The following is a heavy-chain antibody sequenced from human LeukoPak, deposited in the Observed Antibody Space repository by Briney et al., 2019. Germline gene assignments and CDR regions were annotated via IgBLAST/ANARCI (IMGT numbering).Heavy chain of an antibody. V-gene: IGHV4-39*01. Sequence: PSETLSLTCTVSGGSISSSSYYWGWIRQPPGKGLEWIGSIYYSGSTYYNPSLKSRVTISVDTSKNQFSLKLSSVTAADTAVYYCASNIIAARPLYHYYYMDVWGKGTTVTVSS. CDR3: ASNIIAARPLYHYYYMDV. J-gene: IGHJ6*03. CDR1: GGSISSSSYY. CDR2: IYYSGST. D-gene: IGHD6-6*01.